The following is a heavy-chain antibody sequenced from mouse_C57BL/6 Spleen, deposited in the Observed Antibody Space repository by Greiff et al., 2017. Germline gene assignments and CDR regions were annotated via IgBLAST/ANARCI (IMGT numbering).Heavy chain of an antibody. CDR2: IWSGGST. CDR1: GFSLTSYG. CDR3: ARRGDYSNYEWYFDV. D-gene: IGHD2-5*01. V-gene: IGHV2-2*01. Sequence: QVQLQESGPGLVQPSQSLSITCTVSGFSLTSYGVHWVRQSPGKGLEWLGVIWSGGSTDYNAAFISRLSISKDNSKSQVFFKMNSLQADDTAIYYCARRGDYSNYEWYFDVWGTGTTVTVSS. J-gene: IGHJ1*03.